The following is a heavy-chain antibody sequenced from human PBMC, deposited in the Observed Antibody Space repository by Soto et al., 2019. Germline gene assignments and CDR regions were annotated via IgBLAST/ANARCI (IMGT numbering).Heavy chain of an antibody. D-gene: IGHD5-18*01. Sequence: ASVKVSCKASGYTFTIYYTHWLRQAPGQGLEWMGIINPSGGSTSYAQKFQGRVTMTRDTSTSTVYMELSSLRSEDTAVYYCARDGVTASAPDYWGQGTLVTVSS. V-gene: IGHV1-46*01. CDR2: INPSGGST. J-gene: IGHJ4*02. CDR1: GYTFTIYY. CDR3: ARDGVTASAPDY.